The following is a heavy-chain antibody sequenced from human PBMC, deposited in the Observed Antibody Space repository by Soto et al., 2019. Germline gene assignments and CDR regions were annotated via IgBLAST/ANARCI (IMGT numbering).Heavy chain of an antibody. V-gene: IGHV3-23*01. CDR3: AKPEYSSSPLLYYYYYMDV. CDR1: GFTFSSYA. Sequence: GGSLRLSCAASGFTFSSYAMSWVRQAPGKGLEWVSAISGSGGSTYYADSVKGRFTISRDNSKNTLYLQMNSLRAEDTAVYYCAKPEYSSSPLLYYYYYMDVWGKGTTVTVSS. J-gene: IGHJ6*03. D-gene: IGHD6-6*01. CDR2: ISGSGGST.